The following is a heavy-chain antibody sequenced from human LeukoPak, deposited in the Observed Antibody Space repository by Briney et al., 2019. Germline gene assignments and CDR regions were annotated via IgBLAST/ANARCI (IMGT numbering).Heavy chain of an antibody. D-gene: IGHD6-6*01. V-gene: IGHV3-30-3*01. CDR1: GFTFSSYA. CDR2: ISYDGSNK. CDR3: ARLYSSSSGKAFDI. Sequence: PGRSLRLSCAASGFTFSSYAMHWVRQAPGKGLEWVAVISYDGSNKYYADSVKGRFTISRDNSKNTLYLQMNSLRAEDTAVYYCARLYSSSSGKAFDIWGQGTMVTVSS. J-gene: IGHJ3*02.